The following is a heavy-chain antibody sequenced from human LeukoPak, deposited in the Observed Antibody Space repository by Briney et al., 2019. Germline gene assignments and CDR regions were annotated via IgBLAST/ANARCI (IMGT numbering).Heavy chain of an antibody. D-gene: IGHD6-13*01. J-gene: IGHJ3*02. CDR3: ARHSSSWYKDAFDI. CDR2: IYYSGST. V-gene: IGHV4-61*08. CDR1: GGSISSGGYY. Sequence: SETLSLTCTVSGGSISSGGYYWSWIRQHPGKGLEWIGYIYYSGSTNYNPSLKSRVTISVDTSKNQFSLKLSSVTAADTAVYYCARHSSSWYKDAFDIWGQGTMVTVSS.